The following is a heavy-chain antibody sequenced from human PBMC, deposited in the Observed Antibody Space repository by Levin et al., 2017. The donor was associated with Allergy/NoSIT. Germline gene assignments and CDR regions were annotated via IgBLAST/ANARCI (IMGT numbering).Heavy chain of an antibody. J-gene: IGHJ5*02. Sequence: PSETLSLTCAVSGGSISSSNWWSWVRQSPEKGLEWIGEIYYSGSTNYNPSLKSRVTLLVDKSKNPFSLKLNSVTAADTAVYYCARAVTRRTRATVTKWFDPWGQGTLVTVSS. D-gene: IGHD4-11*01. CDR3: ARAVTRRTRATVTKWFDP. V-gene: IGHV4-4*02. CDR1: GGSISSSNW. CDR2: IYYSGST.